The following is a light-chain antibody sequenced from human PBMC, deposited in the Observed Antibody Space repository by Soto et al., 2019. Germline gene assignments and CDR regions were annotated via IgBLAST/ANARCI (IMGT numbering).Light chain of an antibody. Sequence: IMMTQSPATLSVSPGERATLSCRASQSLTNNYLAWYQQKPGQPPRLLIYGASTRATGIPARFSGSGSGPEFTLTISSLQSEDFAVYYCQQYNASPLTFGGGTKVEI. CDR3: QQYNASPLT. CDR2: GAS. V-gene: IGKV3-15*01. CDR1: QSLTNN. J-gene: IGKJ4*01.